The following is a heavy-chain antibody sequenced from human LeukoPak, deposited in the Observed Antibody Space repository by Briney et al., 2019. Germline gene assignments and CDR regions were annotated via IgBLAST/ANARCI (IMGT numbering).Heavy chain of an antibody. CDR3: PRVNGYEYQDAFDI. D-gene: IGHD5-12*01. Sequence: SETLSLTCTLSGRSISSSYWSWIRQPAGEGLEWIGRIYTSGSTNYNRSLKSRVTMSVATSKNQFSLKLSSVTAADAAVYYGPRVNGYEYQDAFDIWGQGTMVTVSS. J-gene: IGHJ3*02. V-gene: IGHV4-4*07. CDR2: IYTSGST. CDR1: GRSISSSY.